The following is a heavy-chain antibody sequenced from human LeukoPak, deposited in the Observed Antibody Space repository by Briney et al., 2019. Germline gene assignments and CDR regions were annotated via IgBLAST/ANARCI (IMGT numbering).Heavy chain of an antibody. CDR1: GGTSSSYA. V-gene: IGHV1-69*04. J-gene: IGHJ4*02. CDR2: IIPILGIA. D-gene: IGHD2-21*01. CDR3: ARAPTIYDPPFDY. Sequence: GSSVKVSCKASGGTSSSYAISWVRQAPGQGLEWMGRIIPILGIANYAQKFQGRVTITADKSTSTAYMELSSLRSEDTAVYYCARAPTIYDPPFDYWGQGTLVTVSS.